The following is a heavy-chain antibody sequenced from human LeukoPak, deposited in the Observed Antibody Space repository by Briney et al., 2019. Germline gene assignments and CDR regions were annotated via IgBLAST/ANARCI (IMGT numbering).Heavy chain of an antibody. CDR2: FDPEDGET. V-gene: IGHV1-24*01. CDR3: ATDRRFLPSYGMDV. D-gene: IGHD3-3*01. J-gene: IGHJ6*02. CDR1: GYTLTELS. Sequence: ASVTVSFKVSGYTLTELSMHWVRQAPGKGLEWMGGFDPEDGETIYVQKFRGRVTMTEDTSTDTAYMELSSLRSEDTAVYYCATDRRFLPSYGMDVWGQGTTVTVSS.